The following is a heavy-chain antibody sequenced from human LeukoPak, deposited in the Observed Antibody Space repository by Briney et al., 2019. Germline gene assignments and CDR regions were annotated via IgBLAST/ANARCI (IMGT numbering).Heavy chain of an antibody. CDR1: GFIVSSNS. CDR3: ARDLVGNTYTG. CDR2: LYSGGGT. Sequence: PGGSLRLSCAASGFIVSSNSMSWVRQAPGRGLEWVSILYSGGGTYYADSVKGRFTISRDNSKNTLYLQMNSLRAEDTAVYYCARDLVGNTYTGWGQGTLVTVSS. D-gene: IGHD2-2*02. V-gene: IGHV3-53*01. J-gene: IGHJ4*02.